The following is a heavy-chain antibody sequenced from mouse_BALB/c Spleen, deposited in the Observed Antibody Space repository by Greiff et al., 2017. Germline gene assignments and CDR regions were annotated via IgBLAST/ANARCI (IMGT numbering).Heavy chain of an antibody. J-gene: IGHJ2*01. Sequence: EVKLMESGPGLVKPSQSLSLTCTVTGYSITSDYAWNWIRQFPGNKLEWMGYISYSGSTSYNPSLKSRISITRDTSKNQFFLQLNSVTTEDTATYYCARDKPHYFDYWGQGTTLTVSS. CDR1: GYSITSDYA. CDR2: ISYSGST. CDR3: ARDKPHYFDY. V-gene: IGHV3-2*02.